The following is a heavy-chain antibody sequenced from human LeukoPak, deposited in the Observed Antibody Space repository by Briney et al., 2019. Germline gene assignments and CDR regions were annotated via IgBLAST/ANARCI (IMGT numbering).Heavy chain of an antibody. CDR1: GYTFTSYY. D-gene: IGHD6-19*01. CDR3: ASGLAGIAVAGTIDY. V-gene: IGHV1-46*01. J-gene: IGHJ4*02. Sequence: GASVKASCKASGYTFTSYYMHWVRQAPGQGLEWMGIINPSGGSTSYAQKFQGRVTMTRDTSTSTVYMELSSLRSEDTAVYYCASGLAGIAVAGTIDYWGQGTLVTVSS. CDR2: INPSGGST.